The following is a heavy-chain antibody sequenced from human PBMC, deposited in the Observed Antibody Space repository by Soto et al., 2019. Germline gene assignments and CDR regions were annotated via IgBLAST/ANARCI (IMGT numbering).Heavy chain of an antibody. CDR3: ARGIVVVTAHVDY. D-gene: IGHD2-21*02. V-gene: IGHV3-30-3*01. CDR2: ISYDGSNK. CDR1: GFTFSSYA. J-gene: IGHJ4*02. Sequence: QVQLVESGGGVVQPGRSLRLSCAASGFTFSSYAMHWVRQAPGKGLEWVAVISYDGSNKYYADSVKGRFTISRDNSKNTLYLQMISLRAEDTAVYYCARGIVVVTAHVDYWGQGTLVTVSS.